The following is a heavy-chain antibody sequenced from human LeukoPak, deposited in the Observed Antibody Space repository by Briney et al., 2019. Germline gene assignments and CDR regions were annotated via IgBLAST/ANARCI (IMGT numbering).Heavy chain of an antibody. V-gene: IGHV4-59*08. D-gene: IGHD3-10*01. CDR3: ARIGWFGDFTPDY. Sequence: SETLSLTCTVSHDSISNYYWSWIRQPPGKGLEWIGYIYYSGSTNYNPSLKSRVTISVDTSKNQFSLKLSSVTAADTAVYYCARIGWFGDFTPDYWGQGTLVTVSS. CDR2: IYYSGST. J-gene: IGHJ4*02. CDR1: HDSISNYY.